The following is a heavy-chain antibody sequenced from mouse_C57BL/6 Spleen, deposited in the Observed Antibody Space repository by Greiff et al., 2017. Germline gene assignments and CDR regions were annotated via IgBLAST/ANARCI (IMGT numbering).Heavy chain of an antibody. Sequence: QVQLQQPGAELVKPGASVKLSCKASGYTFTSYWMHWVKQRPGQGLEWIGMIHPNSGSTNYNEKFKSKATLTVDKSSSTAYMQLSSLTSEDSAVYYCARRVYGSSFCAYWGQGTLVTVSA. D-gene: IGHD1-1*01. V-gene: IGHV1-64*01. CDR1: GYTFTSYW. J-gene: IGHJ3*01. CDR3: ARRVYGSSFCAY. CDR2: IHPNSGST.